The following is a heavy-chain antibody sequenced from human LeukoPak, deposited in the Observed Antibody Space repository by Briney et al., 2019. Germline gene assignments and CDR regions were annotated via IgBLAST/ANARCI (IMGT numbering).Heavy chain of an antibody. V-gene: IGHV4-30-4*01. CDR1: GGSISSGDYY. CDR2: IYYSGST. CDR3: ARTSGSSGSIDY. J-gene: IGHJ4*02. Sequence: SETLSLTCTVSGGSISSGDYYWSWIRQPPGKGLEWIGYIYYSGSTYYNPSLKSRVTISVDTSKNQFSLKLSSVTAADTAVYYCARTSGSSGSIDYWGQGTLVTVSS. D-gene: IGHD1-26*01.